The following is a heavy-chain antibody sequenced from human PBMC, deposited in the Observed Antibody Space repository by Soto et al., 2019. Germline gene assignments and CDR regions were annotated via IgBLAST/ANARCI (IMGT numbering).Heavy chain of an antibody. V-gene: IGHV6-1*01. CDR3: AREGGGRGSGAYYFDY. CDR2: TYYRSKWYN. Sequence: KQSQTLSLTCAISGDSVSSNSAAWNWIRQSPSRGLEWLGRTYYRSKWYNDYAVSVKSRITINPDTSKNQFSLQLNSVTPEDTAVYYCAREGGGRGSGAYYFDYWGQGTLVTVSS. J-gene: IGHJ4*02. CDR1: GDSVSSNSAA. D-gene: IGHD1-26*01.